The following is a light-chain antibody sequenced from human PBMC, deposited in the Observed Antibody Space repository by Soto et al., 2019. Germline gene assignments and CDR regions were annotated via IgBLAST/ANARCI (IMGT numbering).Light chain of an antibody. V-gene: IGLV2-14*01. CDR1: SSDVGGYNH. J-gene: IGLJ2*01. Sequence: QSVPTQPASVSGSPGQSITISCTGSSSDVGGYNHVSWYQQHPGKAPKLMIYEVSNRPSGVSNRFSGSKSGNTASLTISGLQAEDEADYYCSSYTTSTPRIIFGGGTKLTVL. CDR2: EVS. CDR3: SSYTTSTPRII.